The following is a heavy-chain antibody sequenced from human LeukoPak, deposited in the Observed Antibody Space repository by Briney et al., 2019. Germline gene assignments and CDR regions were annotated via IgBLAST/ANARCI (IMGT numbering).Heavy chain of an antibody. Sequence: PSETLSLTCTVSGGSISRSTYYWGWIRQPPGKGLEWIGSIYYSGSTYYNPSLKSRVTISVDTSKNQFSLKLSSVTAADTAVYYCATIEVFANWFDPWGQGTLVTVSS. CDR2: IYYSGST. J-gene: IGHJ5*02. CDR1: GGSISRSTYY. CDR3: ATIEVFANWFDP. V-gene: IGHV4-39*07. D-gene: IGHD2-21*01.